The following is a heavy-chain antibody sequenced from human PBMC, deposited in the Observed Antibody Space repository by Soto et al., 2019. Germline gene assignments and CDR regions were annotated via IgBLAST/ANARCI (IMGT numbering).Heavy chain of an antibody. CDR2: LSGSGSLS. J-gene: IGHJ4*02. CDR3: ARDRGGALDS. D-gene: IGHD2-15*01. V-gene: IGHV3-23*01. Sequence: EVLLLESGGGLVQPGGSLRLSCVVSGFTFNTFAMTWVRQAPGKGLEWVSALSGSGSLSYYADSVKGRFTISRDNSNNTLYLQMNNLRVDETAVYFCARDRGGALDSWGQGTLVTVSS. CDR1: GFTFNTFA.